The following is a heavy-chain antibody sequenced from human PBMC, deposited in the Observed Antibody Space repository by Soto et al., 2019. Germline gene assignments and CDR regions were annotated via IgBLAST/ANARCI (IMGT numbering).Heavy chain of an antibody. Sequence: ASVKVSCKASGYTFTGYYMHWVRQAPGQGLEWMGWINPNSGGTNYAQKFQGRVTMTRDTSISTAYMELSRLRSDDTAVYYCARDRMVVTAMTFDYWGQGTLVTVSS. V-gene: IGHV1-2*02. D-gene: IGHD2-21*02. CDR2: INPNSGGT. J-gene: IGHJ4*02. CDR1: GYTFTGYY. CDR3: ARDRMVVTAMTFDY.